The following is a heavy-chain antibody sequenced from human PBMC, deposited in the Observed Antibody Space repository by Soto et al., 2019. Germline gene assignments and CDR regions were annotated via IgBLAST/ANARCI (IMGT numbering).Heavy chain of an antibody. Sequence: EVQLLQSGGGLIQPGGSLRLSCAVSGVTFSDYVMTWVRQAPGKGLEWVSAVSSSGDTTYYADSVKGRFTIARDNSRDTLYLQMTSLRVEDTAVYYCARIRQLLFVSWGQGTLVSVSS. J-gene: IGHJ4*02. V-gene: IGHV3-23*01. CDR1: GVTFSDYV. CDR2: VSSSGDTT. CDR3: ARIRQLLFVS. D-gene: IGHD2-2*01.